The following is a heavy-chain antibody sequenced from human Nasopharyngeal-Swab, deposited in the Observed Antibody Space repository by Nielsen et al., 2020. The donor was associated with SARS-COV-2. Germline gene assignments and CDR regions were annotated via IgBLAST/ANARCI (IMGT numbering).Heavy chain of an antibody. CDR2: IYYSGST. CDR1: GGSISRRSYY. CDR3: ARHVALAGWAFDI. Sequence: SETLSLTCTVSGGSISRRSYYWGRIRQPPGKGLEWIGSIYYSGSTYYNPSLKSRVTISVDTSKNQFSLKLSSVTAADTAVYYCARHVALAGWAFDIWGQGTMVTVSS. D-gene: IGHD2-21*01. J-gene: IGHJ3*02. V-gene: IGHV4-39*01.